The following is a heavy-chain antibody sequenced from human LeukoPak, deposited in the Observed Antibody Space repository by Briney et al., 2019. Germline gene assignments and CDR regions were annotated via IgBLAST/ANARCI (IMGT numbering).Heavy chain of an antibody. D-gene: IGHD3-16*02. CDR3: ARAEIKLYNQRRYYFDY. CDR2: INHSGST. V-gene: IGHV4-34*01. CDR1: GGSFSGYY. Sequence: SETLSLTCAVYGGSFSGYYWSWIRQPPGKGLKWIGEINHSGSTNYNPSLKSRVTISVDTSKNQFSLKLSSVTAADTAVYYCARAEIKLYNQRRYYFDYWGQGTLVTVSS. J-gene: IGHJ4*02.